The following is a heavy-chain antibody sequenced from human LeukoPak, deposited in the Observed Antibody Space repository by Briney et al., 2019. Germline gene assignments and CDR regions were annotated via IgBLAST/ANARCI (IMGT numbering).Heavy chain of an antibody. CDR3: ATGGEYYNSGGYGHDY. D-gene: IGHD3-22*01. Sequence: GGSLRLSCAASGFTVSSNHMSWVRQAPGKGLEQVSVIYSGGDTYYADSVKGRFTISRDNSKNTLYLQMNSLRAEDTAVYYCATGGEYYNSGGYGHDYWGQGTLVTVSS. V-gene: IGHV3-53*01. J-gene: IGHJ4*02. CDR1: GFTVSSNH. CDR2: IYSGGDT.